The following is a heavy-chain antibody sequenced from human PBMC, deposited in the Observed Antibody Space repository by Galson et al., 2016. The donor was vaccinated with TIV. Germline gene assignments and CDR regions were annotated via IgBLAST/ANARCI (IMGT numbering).Heavy chain of an antibody. J-gene: IGHJ5*02. CDR3: ARALVQGLGVMESQGWVDP. CDR1: GYSFNNFG. D-gene: IGHD3-16*01. CDR2: ISAYNGDT. V-gene: IGHV1-18*01. Sequence: SVKVSCKASGYSFNNFGIAWARQAPGQGLEWMGWISAYNGDTYYGQDVQGRLTMTTDTSTSTAYMELRSLRTDDTAIYYCARALVQGLGVMESQGWVDPWGQGTLVTVSS.